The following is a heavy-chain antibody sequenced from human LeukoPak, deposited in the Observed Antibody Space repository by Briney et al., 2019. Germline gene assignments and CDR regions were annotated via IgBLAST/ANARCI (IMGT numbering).Heavy chain of an antibody. J-gene: IGHJ4*02. Sequence: SETLSFTSTVSGASISSYYWSWIRQPPGKGLEWIGYIYYSGSTNYNPSLKSRVTISVDTSKNQFSLKLSSVTAADTAVYYCARRHDYGDFDYWGQGTLVTVSS. CDR1: GASISSYY. CDR3: ARRHDYGDFDY. CDR2: IYYSGST. D-gene: IGHD4-17*01. V-gene: IGHV4-59*01.